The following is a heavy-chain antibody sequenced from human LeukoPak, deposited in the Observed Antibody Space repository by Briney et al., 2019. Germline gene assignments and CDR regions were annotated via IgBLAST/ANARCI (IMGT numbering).Heavy chain of an antibody. Sequence: PGGSLRLSCAASGFTFSDYYMSWIRQAPGKGLEWVSYISSSGSTIYYADSVKGRFTISRDNAKNSLYLRMNSLRAEDTAVYYCARVPDSSGYYPDPYYYYGMDVWGQGTTVTVSS. J-gene: IGHJ6*02. CDR2: ISSSGSTI. CDR3: ARVPDSSGYYPDPYYYYGMDV. CDR1: GFTFSDYY. D-gene: IGHD3-22*01. V-gene: IGHV3-11*01.